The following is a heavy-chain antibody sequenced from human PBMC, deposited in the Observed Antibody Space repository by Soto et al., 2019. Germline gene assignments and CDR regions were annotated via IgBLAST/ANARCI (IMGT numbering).Heavy chain of an antibody. D-gene: IGHD3-22*01. CDR1: GGSISSGDYY. J-gene: IGHJ4*02. Sequence: SETLSLTCTVSGGSISSGDYYWSWIRQPPGKGLEWIGYIYYSGSTYYNPSLKSRVTISVDTPKNQFSLKLSSVTAADTAVYYCARVGDYDSSGYYYPTERIDYWGQGTLVT. V-gene: IGHV4-30-4*01. CDR2: IYYSGST. CDR3: ARVGDYDSSGYYYPTERIDY.